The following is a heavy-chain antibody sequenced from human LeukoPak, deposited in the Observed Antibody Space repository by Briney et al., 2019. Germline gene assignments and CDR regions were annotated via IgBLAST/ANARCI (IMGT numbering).Heavy chain of an antibody. CDR2: INHSGST. CDR1: GGSFSGYY. J-gene: IGHJ5*02. V-gene: IGHV4-34*01. D-gene: IGHD2-2*01. CDR3: ARGTNGWFDP. Sequence: SETLSLTCAVYGGSFSGYYWSWIRQPPGKGLEWIGEINHSGSTNYNPSLKSRVTISVGTSKNQFSLKLSSVTAADTAVYYCARGTNGWFDPWGQGTLVTVSS.